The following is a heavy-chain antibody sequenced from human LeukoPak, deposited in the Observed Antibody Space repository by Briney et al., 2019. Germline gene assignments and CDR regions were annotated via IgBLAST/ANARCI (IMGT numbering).Heavy chain of an antibody. Sequence: EASVKVSCKASGYTFTSYDINWVRQATGQGLEWMGWMNPNSGNTGYAQKFQGRVTMTRNTSISTAYMELSSLRSEDTAVYYCARKSGVYNWFDPWGQGTLVTVSS. CDR1: GYTFTSYD. J-gene: IGHJ5*02. V-gene: IGHV1-8*01. D-gene: IGHD3-10*01. CDR2: MNPNSGNT. CDR3: ARKSGVYNWFDP.